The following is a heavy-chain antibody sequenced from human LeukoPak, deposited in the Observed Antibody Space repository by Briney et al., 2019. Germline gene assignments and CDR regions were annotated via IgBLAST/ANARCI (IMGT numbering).Heavy chain of an antibody. CDR2: IYYSGST. V-gene: IGHV4-39*01. J-gene: IGHJ1*01. Sequence: PSETLSLTCSVSGGSISSSSYYWGWIRQAPGRGLEWIANIYYSGSTYYSPSLKSRVTISVDTPKNQFSLKLNSVTAADTAVYYCARQFYESRSPHAKYFQQWGQGTLVTVSS. CDR1: GGSISSSSYY. CDR3: ARQFYESRSPHAKYFQQ. D-gene: IGHD3-22*01.